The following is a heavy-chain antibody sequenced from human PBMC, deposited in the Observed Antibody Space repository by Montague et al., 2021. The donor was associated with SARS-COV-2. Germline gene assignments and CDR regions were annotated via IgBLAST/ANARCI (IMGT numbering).Heavy chain of an antibody. CDR3: ARVQRGYYYGLGVSAHFDY. Sequence: SETLSLTCTVSGGSISSYYWSWIRQPAGKGLEWIGYIYYSGSTNYNPSLKSRVTISVDTSKNQFSLKLSSVTAADTAVYYCARVQRGYYYGLGVSAHFDYWGQGTLVTVSS. CDR2: IYYSGST. CDR1: GGSISSYY. J-gene: IGHJ4*02. D-gene: IGHD3-10*01. V-gene: IGHV4-59*01.